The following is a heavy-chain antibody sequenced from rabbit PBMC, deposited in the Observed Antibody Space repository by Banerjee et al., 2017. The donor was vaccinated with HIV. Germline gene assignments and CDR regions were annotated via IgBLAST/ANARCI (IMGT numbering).Heavy chain of an antibody. CDR3: ARGGVGTTYPYGGMDL. D-gene: IGHD8-1*01. Sequence: QEQLVESGGGLVQPGGSLKLSCKASGFDFSSYGVSWVRQAPGKGLEWIACIDTGSRGYTWYASWAKGRFTISKTSSTTVTLQMTSLTAADTATYFCARGGVGTTYPYGGMDLWGPGTLVTVS. V-gene: IGHV1S45*01. J-gene: IGHJ6*01. CDR2: IDTGSRGYT. CDR1: GFDFSSYG.